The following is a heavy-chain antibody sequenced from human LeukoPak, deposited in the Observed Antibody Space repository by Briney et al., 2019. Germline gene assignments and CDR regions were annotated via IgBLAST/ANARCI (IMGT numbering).Heavy chain of an antibody. V-gene: IGHV1-2*02. CDR2: INPNSGGT. D-gene: IGHD2-15*01. CDR1: GYTFTGYY. Sequence: ASVKVSCKASGYTFTGYYMHWVRQAPGQGLEWMGWINPNSGGTNYAQKFQGRVTMTRDTSITTAYMDLSSLRSDDTAVYYCTRVDRGPDFWGQGTLVTVSS. J-gene: IGHJ4*02. CDR3: TRVDRGPDF.